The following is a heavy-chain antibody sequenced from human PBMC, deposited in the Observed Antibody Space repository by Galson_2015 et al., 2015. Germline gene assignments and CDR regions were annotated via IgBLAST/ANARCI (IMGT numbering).Heavy chain of an antibody. J-gene: IGHJ4*02. D-gene: IGHD2/OR15-2a*01. CDR3: TTEKILFGRLFYFDY. CDR2: INPSGGSP. V-gene: IGHV1-46*01. Sequence: SVKVSCKASGYTFINYYIHWVRQAPGQGFEWMGIINPSGGSPTYAQKFQDRLTVTRDTSTSTVYMELSSLGSEDTAVYYCTTEKILFGRLFYFDYRGQGALVTVSS. CDR1: GYTFINYY.